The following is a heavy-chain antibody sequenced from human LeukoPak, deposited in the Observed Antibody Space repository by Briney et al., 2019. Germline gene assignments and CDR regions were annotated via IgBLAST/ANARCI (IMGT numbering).Heavy chain of an antibody. CDR3: ARCYVWGSYRYDY. CDR1: GGSFSGYY. Sequence: SETLSLTCAVYGGSFSGYYWSWIRQPPGKGLEWIGEINHSGSTNYNPSLKSRVTISVDTSKNQFSLKLSSVTAADTAVYYCARCYVWGSYRYDYWGQGTLVTVSS. CDR2: INHSGST. J-gene: IGHJ4*02. D-gene: IGHD3-16*02. V-gene: IGHV4-34*01.